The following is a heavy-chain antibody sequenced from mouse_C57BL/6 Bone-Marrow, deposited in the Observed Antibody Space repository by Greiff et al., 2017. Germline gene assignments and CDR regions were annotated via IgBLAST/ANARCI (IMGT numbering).Heavy chain of an antibody. Sequence: QVQLQQPGAELVMPGASVKLSCKASGYTFTSYWMHWVKQRPGQGLEWIGEIDPSDSYTNYNQKFKGKSTLTVDKSSSTAYMQLSSLTSEDSAVYYCARSGAAQATSYVDYWGQGTTLTVSS. J-gene: IGHJ2*01. CDR2: IDPSDSYT. CDR3: ARSGAAQATSYVDY. V-gene: IGHV1-69*01. CDR1: GYTFTSYW. D-gene: IGHD3-2*02.